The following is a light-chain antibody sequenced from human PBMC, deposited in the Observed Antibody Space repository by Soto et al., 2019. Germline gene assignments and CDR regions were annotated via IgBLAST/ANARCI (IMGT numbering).Light chain of an antibody. J-gene: IGKJ4*01. CDR1: QSVSSNH. Sequence: DIVLTQSPGTLSLSPGERATLSCRASQSVSSNHLAWYQQKPGQAPRLLIYGASSRATGIPDRFSGSGSGTDFTLTISRLEPEDFAMYYCQQYGYLVTFGGGTKVEIK. CDR3: QQYGYLVT. CDR2: GAS. V-gene: IGKV3-20*01.